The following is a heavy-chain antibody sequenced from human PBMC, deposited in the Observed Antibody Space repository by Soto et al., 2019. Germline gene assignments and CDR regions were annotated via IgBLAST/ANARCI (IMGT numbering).Heavy chain of an antibody. Sequence: SGPTLVNPTQTLTLTCSFSGFSLSVYGVRVIWFRQPPGEALEWLALIHWNDDKRYSPYLKSRLTITKDTSKNQVVLTLTNLDPLDTGTYFCAHTKDSSGFLTSWGQGILVTVSS. V-gene: IGHV2-5*01. CDR3: AHTKDSSGFLTS. J-gene: IGHJ5*02. D-gene: IGHD3-22*01. CDR1: GFSLSVYGVR. CDR2: IHWNDDK.